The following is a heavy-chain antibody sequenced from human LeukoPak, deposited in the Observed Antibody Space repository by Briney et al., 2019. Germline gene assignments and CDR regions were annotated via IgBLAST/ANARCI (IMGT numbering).Heavy chain of an antibody. V-gene: IGHV4-59*01. Sequence: SETLSLTCTVSGGSISSYYWSWIRQPPGKGLEWIGYIYYSGSTNYNPSLKSRVTISVDTSKNQFSLKLSSVTAADTAVYYCARVVPSDYYGSGSYPQGYYYGMDVWGQGTTVTVSS. CDR3: ARVVPSDYYGSGSYPQGYYYGMDV. J-gene: IGHJ6*02. CDR1: GGSISSYY. D-gene: IGHD3-10*01. CDR2: IYYSGST.